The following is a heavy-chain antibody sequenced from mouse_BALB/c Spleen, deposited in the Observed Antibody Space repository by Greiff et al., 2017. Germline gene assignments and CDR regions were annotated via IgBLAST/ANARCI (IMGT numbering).Heavy chain of an antibody. CDR1: GFTFSSYA. Sequence: EVKLMESGGGLVKPGGSLKLSCAASGFTFSSYAMSWVRQTPEKRLEWVASISSGGSTYYPDSVKGRFTISRDNARNILYLQMSSLRSEDTAMYYCARGIYYDYDGATYFDVWGAGTTVTVSS. J-gene: IGHJ1*01. CDR2: ISSGGST. V-gene: IGHV5-6-5*01. D-gene: IGHD2-4*01. CDR3: ARGIYYDYDGATYFDV.